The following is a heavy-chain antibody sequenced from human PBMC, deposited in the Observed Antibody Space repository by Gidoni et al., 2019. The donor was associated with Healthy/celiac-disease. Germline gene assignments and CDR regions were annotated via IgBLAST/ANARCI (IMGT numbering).Heavy chain of an antibody. CDR1: GFTFSSYA. J-gene: IGHJ4*02. CDR2: ISYDGSNK. D-gene: IGHD4-17*01. Sequence: QVQLVESGGGVVQPGRSLRLSCAATGFTFSSYARHWVRQAPGKGLEWVAVISYDGSNKYYADSVKGRFTISRDNSKNTLYLQMNSLRAEDTAVYYCATLEVPDYGDYVFDYWGQGTLVTVSS. V-gene: IGHV3-30-3*01. CDR3: ATLEVPDYGDYVFDY.